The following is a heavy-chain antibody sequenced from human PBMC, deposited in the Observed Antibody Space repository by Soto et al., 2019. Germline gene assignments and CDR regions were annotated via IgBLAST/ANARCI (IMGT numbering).Heavy chain of an antibody. J-gene: IGHJ4*02. CDR1: GFTFSSYW. CDR3: ARFVAVAGPGDYFDY. CDR2: INQDGSEK. D-gene: IGHD6-19*01. Sequence: EVQLVESGGGLVQPGGSLRLSCAASGFTFSSYWMSWVRQAPGKGLEWVANINQDGSEKYYVDSVRGRFTISRDNATNSLYLQMNSLRTEDTAVYYCARFVAVAGPGDYFDYWGQGALVTVSS. V-gene: IGHV3-7*01.